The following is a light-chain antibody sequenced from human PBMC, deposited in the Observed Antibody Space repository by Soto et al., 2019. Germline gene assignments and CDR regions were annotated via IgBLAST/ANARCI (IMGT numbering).Light chain of an antibody. V-gene: IGLV1-44*01. Sequence: QSVLTQPPSASGTPGQRVTISCSGGNSNIGRNPVNWYQKFPGTAPKLLISTNSQRPSWVPDRFSGSKSGTSASLAISGLRSEDEADYYCCSFTSISTGVLFGGGTKLTVL. CDR2: TNS. CDR1: NSNIGRNP. J-gene: IGLJ2*01. CDR3: CSFTSISTGVL.